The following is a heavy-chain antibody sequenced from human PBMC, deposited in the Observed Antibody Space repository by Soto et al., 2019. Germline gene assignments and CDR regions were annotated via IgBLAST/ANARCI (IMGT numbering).Heavy chain of an antibody. CDR2: ISGGGGST. Sequence: EVQLLESGGGLVQPGGSLRLSCAASGFTFSNYAMNWVRQAPGKGLEWVSGISGGGGSTYYTDSVKGRFTISRDNSKNTLYLQMSTLTAEDTAVYYCAKDRGPIVGVTIFDDWGQGTLVTVSS. V-gene: IGHV3-23*01. CDR1: GFTFSNYA. D-gene: IGHD1-26*01. J-gene: IGHJ4*02. CDR3: AKDRGPIVGVTIFDD.